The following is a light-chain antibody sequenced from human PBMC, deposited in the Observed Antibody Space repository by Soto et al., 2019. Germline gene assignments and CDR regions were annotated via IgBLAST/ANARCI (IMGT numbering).Light chain of an antibody. Sequence: DIQMTQSPSTLSASVGDRVTITCRASQTIDSWLAWYQQRPGKPPNLLIYKASTLASGVPSRFSGSGSGTEFTLTINSLQPDDFATYYCQQYHIYSGTFGQGTTVEIK. CDR3: QQYHIYSGT. CDR2: KAS. J-gene: IGKJ1*01. V-gene: IGKV1-5*03. CDR1: QTIDSW.